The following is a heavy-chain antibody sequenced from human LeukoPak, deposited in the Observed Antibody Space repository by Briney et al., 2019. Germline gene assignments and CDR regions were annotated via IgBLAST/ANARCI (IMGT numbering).Heavy chain of an antibody. J-gene: IGHJ2*01. V-gene: IGHV4-61*02. CDR2: IYSSGST. CDR3: ARQYSDILTGYHRGELYWYFDL. CDR1: GGSTSSGSYY. Sequence: SETLSPTCTVSGGSTSSGSYYWSWIRQPAGKGLEWIGRIYSSGSTNYNPSLKSRVTISLDTSKNQFSLKLSSVTAADTAVYYCARQYSDILTGYHRGELYWYFDLWGRGTLVTVSS. D-gene: IGHD3-9*01.